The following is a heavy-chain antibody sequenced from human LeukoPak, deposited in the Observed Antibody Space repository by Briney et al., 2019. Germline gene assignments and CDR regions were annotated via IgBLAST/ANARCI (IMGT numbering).Heavy chain of an antibody. Sequence: GGSLRLSCTASGFTFGDYAMSWIRQAPGKGLEWVGFIRSKAYGETADYAASVKGRFTISRDDSKAIAYLQMNSLKTEDTAVYHRTRDRGAYNLYDYWGQGTLVTVSS. CDR3: TRDRGAYNLYDY. D-gene: IGHD1-1*01. CDR1: GFTFGDYA. J-gene: IGHJ4*02. CDR2: IRSKAYGETA. V-gene: IGHV3-49*03.